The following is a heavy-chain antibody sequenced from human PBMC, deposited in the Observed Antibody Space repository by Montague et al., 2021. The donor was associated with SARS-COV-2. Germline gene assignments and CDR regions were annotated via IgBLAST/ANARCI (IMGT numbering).Heavy chain of an antibody. D-gene: IGHD3-3*01. J-gene: IGHJ4*02. Sequence: TLSLTCTVSGGSISSGGYYWSWIRQHPGKGLEWIGYIYYSGSTYYNPSLKSRVTISVDTSKNQFSLKLCSLTAADTAVYYCARVQRITIFGVVTYFDYWGQGTLVTVSS. CDR2: IYYSGST. CDR3: ARVQRITIFGVVTYFDY. V-gene: IGHV4-31*03. CDR1: GGSISSGGYY.